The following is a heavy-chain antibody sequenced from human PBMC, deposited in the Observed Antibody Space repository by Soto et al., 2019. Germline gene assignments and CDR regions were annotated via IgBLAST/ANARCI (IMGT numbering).Heavy chain of an antibody. CDR2: INYSGST. V-gene: IGHV4-31*01. J-gene: IGHJ5*02. Sequence: PSQTLSLTCSISGGSISSGGYYWSWIRQHPGKGLEWIGYINYSGSTYYNQSLKSLVTISVDTSKNQFSLKLTSVTAAETAVYYCARSVFPCGQGTLVTVSS. CDR1: GGSISSGGYY. CDR3: ARSVFP.